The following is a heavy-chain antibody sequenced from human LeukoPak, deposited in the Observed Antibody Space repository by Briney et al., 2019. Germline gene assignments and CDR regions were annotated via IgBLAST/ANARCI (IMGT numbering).Heavy chain of an antibody. J-gene: IGHJ6*02. D-gene: IGHD2-2*01. V-gene: IGHV4-59*01. Sequence: SETLSLTCTVSGGSISSYYWSWIRQPPGKGLEWIGYIYYSGSTNYNPPLKSRVTISVDTSKNQFSLKLSSVTAADTAVYYCARAVPAAIDYYYYYYGMDVWGQGTTVTVSS. CDR3: ARAVPAAIDYYYYYYGMDV. CDR2: IYYSGST. CDR1: GGSISSYY.